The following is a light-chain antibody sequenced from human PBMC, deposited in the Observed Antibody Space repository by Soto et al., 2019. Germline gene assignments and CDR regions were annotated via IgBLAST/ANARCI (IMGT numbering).Light chain of an antibody. Sequence: QAVVTQPPSASGTPGQRVTISCSGSSSNIGSKTVSWYRQLPGAAPKLLIYSDNQRPSGVPDRFSGSKSGTSASLAISGLQSENEANYYCASWDDSLYGVVFGGGTKLTVL. J-gene: IGLJ2*01. CDR3: ASWDDSLYGVV. CDR1: SSNIGSKT. CDR2: SDN. V-gene: IGLV1-44*01.